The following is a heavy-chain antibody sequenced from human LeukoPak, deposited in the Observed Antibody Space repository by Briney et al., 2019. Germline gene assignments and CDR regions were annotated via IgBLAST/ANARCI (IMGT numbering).Heavy chain of an antibody. CDR2: INPNSGGT. Sequence: ASVKVSCKASGYTFTDHYIHWVRQAPGQGLEWMGRINPNSGGTNVAQEFQGRVTMTRDTSISTAYMELSGLRSDDTAMYYCASVGYSGYDSVDYWGQGTLVTVSS. CDR1: GYTFTDHY. J-gene: IGHJ4*02. D-gene: IGHD5-12*01. V-gene: IGHV1-2*06. CDR3: ASVGYSGYDSVDY.